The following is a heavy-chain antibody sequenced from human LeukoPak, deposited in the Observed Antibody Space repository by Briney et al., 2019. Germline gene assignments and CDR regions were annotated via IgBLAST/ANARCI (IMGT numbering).Heavy chain of an antibody. V-gene: IGHV3-30-3*01. CDR2: ILYDGSNK. CDR3: ARAIVGAIDY. Sequence: PGRSLRLSCAASGFTFSRYAMHWVRQAPGKGLEWVAVILYDGSNKYYADSVKGRFTISRDNSNNTLYLQVNSLRPEDTAVYYCARAIVGAIDYWGQGTLVTVSS. D-gene: IGHD1-26*01. J-gene: IGHJ4*02. CDR1: GFTFSRYA.